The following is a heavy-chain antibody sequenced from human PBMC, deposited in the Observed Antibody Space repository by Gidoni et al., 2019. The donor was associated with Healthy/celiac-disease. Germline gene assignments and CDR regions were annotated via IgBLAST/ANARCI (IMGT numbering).Heavy chain of an antibody. CDR1: GFTFSSYG. CDR2: ISYDGSNK. V-gene: IGHV3-30*18. CDR3: AKGGTYYDVWSGYLDFDY. D-gene: IGHD3-3*01. J-gene: IGHJ4*02. Sequence: QVQLVESGGGVVQPGRSLRLSCAASGFTFSSYGMHWVRQAPGKGLEWVAVISYDGSNKYYADSVKGRFTISRDNSKNTLYLQMNSLRAEDTAVYYCAKGGTYYDVWSGYLDFDYWGQGTLVTVSS.